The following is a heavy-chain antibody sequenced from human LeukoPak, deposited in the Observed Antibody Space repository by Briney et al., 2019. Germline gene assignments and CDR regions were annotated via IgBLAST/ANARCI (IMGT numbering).Heavy chain of an antibody. CDR2: VSGSGGST. D-gene: IGHD3-10*01. J-gene: IGHJ4*02. CDR1: GLTFSSYA. Sequence: GGSLRLSCAATGLTFSSYAMNWVRQAPGKGLEWVSAVSGSGGSTYYADSVKGRFTISRDNSENTLHLQMNSLSAEDTAVYYCAKGNYLGRGDYFDYWGQGTLVTVSS. CDR3: AKGNYLGRGDYFDY. V-gene: IGHV3-23*01.